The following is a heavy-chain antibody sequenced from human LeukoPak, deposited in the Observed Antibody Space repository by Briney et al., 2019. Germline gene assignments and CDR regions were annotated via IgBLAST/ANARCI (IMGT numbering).Heavy chain of an antibody. J-gene: IGHJ4*02. Sequence: GGSLRLSCAASGFTFSHAWMNWVRQAPGKGLEWVSYVSSSGSIIHYADAVKGRFTTSRDNAKNSLHLQMNSLRAEDTAIYYCARVRGYGSESFDYWGQGTLVTVSS. V-gene: IGHV3-48*04. CDR1: GFTFSHAW. D-gene: IGHD3-10*01. CDR3: ARVRGYGSESFDY. CDR2: VSSSGSII.